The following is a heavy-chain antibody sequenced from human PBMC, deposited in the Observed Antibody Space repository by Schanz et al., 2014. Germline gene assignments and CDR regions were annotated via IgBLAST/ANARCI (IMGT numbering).Heavy chain of an antibody. CDR3: AKGQLLSYYFDY. V-gene: IGHV3-66*01. D-gene: IGHD2-21*01. J-gene: IGHJ4*02. CDR2: MYINSGST. CDR1: GFTVNTNY. Sequence: EVLLVESGGGLVKPGGSVRVSCAASGFTVNTNYMSWVRQAPGKGLEWISSMYINSGSTQYADSVKGRFIISRDSSKNTLFLQMNSLRAEDTAVYYCAKGQLLSYYFDYWGQGTLVTVSS.